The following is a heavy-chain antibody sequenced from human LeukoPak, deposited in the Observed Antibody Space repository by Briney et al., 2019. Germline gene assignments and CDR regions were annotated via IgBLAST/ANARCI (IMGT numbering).Heavy chain of an antibody. CDR2: ISHNAHFK. Sequence: PGGSLRLSCAASGFNFSTFALHWDRQAPGKGLEWVALISHNAHFKYYADSVKGRFTVSRDTSKNMLHLQMDSLRTEETALYYCAREMRLPHNEILIDRRAFDIWGQGTMVTVSS. J-gene: IGHJ3*02. V-gene: IGHV3-30*04. CDR1: GFNFSTFA. CDR3: AREMRLPHNEILIDRRAFDI. D-gene: IGHD3-9*01.